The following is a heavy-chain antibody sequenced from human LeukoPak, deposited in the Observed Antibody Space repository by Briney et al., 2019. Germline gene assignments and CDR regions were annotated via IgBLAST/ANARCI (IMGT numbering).Heavy chain of an antibody. CDR2: ISGSGGST. CDR3: AKSRGFLEWLLFDY. CDR1: GLTFSSFA. Sequence: GGSLRLSCAASGLTFSSFAMNWVRQAPGKGLEWVSTISGSGGSTYYADSVKGRFTISRDNSKNTLYLQMNSLRAEDTAVYYCAKSRGFLEWLLFDYWGQGTLVTVSS. D-gene: IGHD3-3*01. J-gene: IGHJ4*02. V-gene: IGHV3-23*01.